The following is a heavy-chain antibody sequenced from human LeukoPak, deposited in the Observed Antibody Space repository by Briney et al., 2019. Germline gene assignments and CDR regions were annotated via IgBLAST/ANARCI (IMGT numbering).Heavy chain of an antibody. CDR3: AKDPSGSYYFWFDP. CDR2: ISGSGGST. CDR1: GFTFSSYA. D-gene: IGHD1-26*01. J-gene: IGHJ5*02. V-gene: IGHV3-23*01. Sequence: PGGSLRLSCAASGFTFSSYAMSWVRQAPGKGLEWVSAISGSGGSTYYADSVKGRFTISRDNSKNTLYLQMNSLRAEDRAVYYCAKDPSGSYYFWFDPWGQGTLVTVSS.